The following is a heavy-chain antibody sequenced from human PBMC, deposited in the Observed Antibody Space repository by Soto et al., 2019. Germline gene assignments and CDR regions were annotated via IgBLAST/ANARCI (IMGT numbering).Heavy chain of an antibody. CDR2: ISGSGGST. Sequence: GGSLRLSCAASGFTFSSYAMSWIRQAPGKGLEWVSAISGSGGSTYYADSVKGRFTISRDNSKNTLYLQMSSLRSEDTAVYYCARDAPGITIFGVVHRYYYGMDVWGQGTTVTVS. CDR3: ARDAPGITIFGVVHRYYYGMDV. J-gene: IGHJ6*02. D-gene: IGHD3-3*01. V-gene: IGHV3-23*01. CDR1: GFTFSSYA.